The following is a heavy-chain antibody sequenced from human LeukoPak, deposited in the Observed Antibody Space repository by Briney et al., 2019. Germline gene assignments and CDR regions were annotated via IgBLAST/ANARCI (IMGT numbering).Heavy chain of an antibody. J-gene: IGHJ2*01. CDR2: ISYSGST. CDR1: GGSISSSTYN. Sequence: SETLSLTCTVSGGSISSSTYNWDWIRQPPGKGLEWIGRISYSGSTNYNPSLKSRVTISVDTSKNQFSLRLSSVTAADTAMYYCARVVYYDINGRRWYLDLWGRGTLVTVSS. V-gene: IGHV4-39*07. D-gene: IGHD3-22*01. CDR3: ARVVYYDINGRRWYLDL.